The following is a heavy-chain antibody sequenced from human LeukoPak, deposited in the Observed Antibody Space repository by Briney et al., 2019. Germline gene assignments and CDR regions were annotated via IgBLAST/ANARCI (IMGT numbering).Heavy chain of an antibody. CDR3: ARGWGSLRF. V-gene: IGHV3-7*01. CDR1: GFTFSTYW. J-gene: IGHJ4*02. CDR2: IKQDGSEK. D-gene: IGHD3-16*01. Sequence: GGSLRLSCAVSGFTFSTYWMNWVRQAPGKGLEWIANIKQDGSEKYYVDSVKGRITISRDNAKNSLYLQMNRLRAKDTAVYYCARGWGSLRFWGQGTLVTVSS.